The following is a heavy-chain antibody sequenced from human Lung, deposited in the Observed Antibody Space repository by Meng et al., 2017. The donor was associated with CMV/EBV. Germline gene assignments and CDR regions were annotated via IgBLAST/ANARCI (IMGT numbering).Heavy chain of an antibody. J-gene: IGHJ5*02. CDR2: ISGSGGNT. D-gene: IGHD2-2*01. CDR3: AKRRLEEYQPSLGNWFDP. CDR1: GFTFSIYD. V-gene: IGHV3-23*01. Sequence: GESLMLSCVASGFTFSIYDINWVRQAPGKGLEWVSGISGSGGNTYYADSVRGRFTVSRDISKNTVYLQMNSLRADDTAVYYCAKRRLEEYQPSLGNWFDPWGQGTLVTVSS.